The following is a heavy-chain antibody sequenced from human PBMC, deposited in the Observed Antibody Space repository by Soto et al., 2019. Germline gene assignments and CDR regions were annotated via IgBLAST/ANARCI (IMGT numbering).Heavy chain of an antibody. D-gene: IGHD6-13*01. V-gene: IGHV3-33*01. J-gene: IGHJ5*02. CDR2: IWYDGSNK. CDR1: GYIFGSYA. Sequence: LRLSCAGPGYIFGSYAMHWVRQAPGKGLEWVAVIWYDGSNKYYADSVKGRFTISRDNSKNTVYLQMNSLKEEDTAVYYCARGTNSAAATFDPWGQGTLVTVSS. CDR3: ARGTNSAAATFDP.